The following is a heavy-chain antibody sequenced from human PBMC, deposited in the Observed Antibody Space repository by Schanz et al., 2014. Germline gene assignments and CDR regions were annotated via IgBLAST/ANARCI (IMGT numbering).Heavy chain of an antibody. V-gene: IGHV1-46*01. D-gene: IGHD2-2*01. CDR1: GFTLTSHF. CDR2: INPIDGST. Sequence: QLVQSGAEVKKPGASVKVSCKASGFTLTSHFMHWLRQALGQGLEWMGLINPIDGSTTYVWGFHGRLTMTRDTSTTTVYMDLGTLRSEDTAVYYCARGSCTASGCYDAFDLWGQGTLVTVSS. CDR3: ARGSCTASGCYDAFDL. J-gene: IGHJ3*01.